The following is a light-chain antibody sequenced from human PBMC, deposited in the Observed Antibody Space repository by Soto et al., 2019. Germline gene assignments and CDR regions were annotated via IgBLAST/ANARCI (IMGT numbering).Light chain of an antibody. CDR3: QQSYSIPHT. Sequence: DIQMTQSPSSLSASIGDRLTTTCRASQSISIYLNWYQQKPGKAPRXXIYAATSLQSGVPSRFSGGGSEADFTLTVSSLKPEDFETYYCQQSYSIPHTFGQGTKVDIK. CDR2: AAT. J-gene: IGKJ1*01. CDR1: QSISIY. V-gene: IGKV1-39*01.